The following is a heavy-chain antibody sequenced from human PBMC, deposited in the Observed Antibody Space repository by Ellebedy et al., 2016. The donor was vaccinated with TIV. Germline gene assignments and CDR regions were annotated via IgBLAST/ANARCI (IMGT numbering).Heavy chain of an antibody. Sequence: SETLSLTCTVSGYSISSGYYWGWIRQPPGKGLEWIASIYYTGTTYYTPSLKSRVTIYVDPSKNQFSLKLTSVTAPDTAVYYCARGLVLYNFDAFDIWGQGTVVTVSS. D-gene: IGHD1-1*01. CDR3: ARGLVLYNFDAFDI. V-gene: IGHV4-38-2*02. CDR1: GYSISSGYY. CDR2: IYYTGTT. J-gene: IGHJ3*02.